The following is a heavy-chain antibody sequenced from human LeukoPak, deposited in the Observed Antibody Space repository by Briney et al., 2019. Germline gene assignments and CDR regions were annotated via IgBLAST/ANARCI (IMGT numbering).Heavy chain of an antibody. J-gene: IGHJ5*02. CDR2: IYHSGST. V-gene: IGHV4-38-2*02. CDR3: ASDNFRFLEWLLSRRGGAWFDP. CDR1: GYSISSGYY. Sequence: SETLSLTCTVSGYSISSGYYWGWIRPPPGKGLEWIGSIYHSGSTYYNPSLKSRVTISVDTSKNQFSLKLSSVTAADTAVYYFASDNFRFLEWLLSRRGGAWFDPWGQGTLVTVSS. D-gene: IGHD3-3*01.